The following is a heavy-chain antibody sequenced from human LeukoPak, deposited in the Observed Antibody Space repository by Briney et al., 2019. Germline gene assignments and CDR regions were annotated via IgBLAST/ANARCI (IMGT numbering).Heavy chain of an antibody. Sequence: GASLQISGEASGSIFNTYWIAWVRQLRGKGVEWMGIIYPGDSDTRYSPSFQGQVTISADKSMSTAYLQWTSLKASDTAMYYCARRPGSFDSWGQGTLVTVSS. CDR2: IYPGDSDT. V-gene: IGHV5-51*01. CDR3: ARRPGSFDS. CDR1: GSIFNTYW. J-gene: IGHJ4*02. D-gene: IGHD3-10*01.